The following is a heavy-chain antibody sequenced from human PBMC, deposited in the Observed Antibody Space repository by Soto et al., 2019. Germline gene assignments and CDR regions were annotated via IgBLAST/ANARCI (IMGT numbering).Heavy chain of an antibody. CDR1: GGTLTIDV. Sequence: SVKGSWKASGGTLTIDVIGWGRQAPGQGLEWMGGIIPIFGPANYAQKFQGRVTITADESTSTAYMELSSLRSEDTAVYYCARAPLKDILVVPAAYYFDYWGQGTLVT. CDR3: ARAPLKDILVVPAAYYFDY. V-gene: IGHV1-69*01. CDR2: IIPIFGPA. D-gene: IGHD2-2*01. J-gene: IGHJ4*02.